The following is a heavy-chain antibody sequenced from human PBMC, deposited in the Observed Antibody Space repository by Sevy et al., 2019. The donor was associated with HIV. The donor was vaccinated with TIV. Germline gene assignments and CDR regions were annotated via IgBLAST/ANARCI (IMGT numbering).Heavy chain of an antibody. Sequence: SGTLSLTCTVSGGSITSLSWNWIRQPPGKGLEWIANIYYNGHINYNPSLKSRVTLSLDTSKNQFSLRLSSVTAADTAMYYCAGENAWGRGYSWGQGTLVTVSS. CDR3: AGENAWGRGYS. J-gene: IGHJ4*02. V-gene: IGHV4-59*08. D-gene: IGHD1-26*01. CDR2: IYYNGHI. CDR1: GGSITSLS.